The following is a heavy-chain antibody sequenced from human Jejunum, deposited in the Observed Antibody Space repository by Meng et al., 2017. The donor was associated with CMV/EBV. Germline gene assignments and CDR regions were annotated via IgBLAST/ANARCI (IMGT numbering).Heavy chain of an antibody. Sequence: SGYTFTNYDINWVRQATGQGLEWMGWMNPTSGNTGSAQKFQGRVILTRDISISTAYMELSNLRSEDSAIYYCARDYGGNSGWLDSWGQGTLVTVSS. CDR3: ARDYGGNSGWLDS. CDR1: GYTFTNYD. V-gene: IGHV1-8*01. CDR2: MNPTSGNT. D-gene: IGHD4-23*01. J-gene: IGHJ5*01.